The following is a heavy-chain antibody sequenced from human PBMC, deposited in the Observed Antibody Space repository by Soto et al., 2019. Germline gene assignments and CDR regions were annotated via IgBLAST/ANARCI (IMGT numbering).Heavy chain of an antibody. D-gene: IGHD3-10*01. CDR1: GYTFSDYG. Sequence: QVQLMQPGGEVKKPGASVKISCKASGYTFSDYGINWVRQAPGQGLEWMGWISAHNRNTNYAQNLQGRVTMTIDSSTPTAYMGLRSLTSDGTAVYYCARVFTMLRERGMEVWGQGTTVTVSS. J-gene: IGHJ6*02. V-gene: IGHV1-18*04. CDR3: ARVFTMLRERGMEV. CDR2: ISAHNRNT.